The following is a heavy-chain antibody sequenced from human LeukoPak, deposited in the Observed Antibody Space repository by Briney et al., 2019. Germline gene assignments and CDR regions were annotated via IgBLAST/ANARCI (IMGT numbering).Heavy chain of an antibody. CDR1: GGSISSYY. Sequence: SETLSLTCTVSGGSISSYYWSWIRQPPGKGLEWIGYIYYSGSTNYNPSLKSRVTISVDTSKNQFSLKLSSVTAADTAVYYCARESTIFGVVRAPFSWFDPWGQGTLVTVSS. D-gene: IGHD3-3*01. V-gene: IGHV4-59*01. CDR3: ARESTIFGVVRAPFSWFDP. CDR2: IYYSGST. J-gene: IGHJ5*02.